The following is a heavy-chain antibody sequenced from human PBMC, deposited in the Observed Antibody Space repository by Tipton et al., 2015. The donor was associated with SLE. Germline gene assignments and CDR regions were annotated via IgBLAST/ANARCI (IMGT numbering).Heavy chain of an antibody. J-gene: IGHJ3*02. CDR3: ARDDPTGDAFDI. D-gene: IGHD4-17*01. Sequence: TLSLTCTVSGGSISSYYWSWIRQPAGKGLEWIGHIYTSGSTNYNPSLKSRVTISVDTSKNQCSLKLSSVTAADTAVYYCARDDPTGDAFDIWGQGTMVTVSS. V-gene: IGHV4-4*07. CDR1: GGSISSYY. CDR2: IYTSGST.